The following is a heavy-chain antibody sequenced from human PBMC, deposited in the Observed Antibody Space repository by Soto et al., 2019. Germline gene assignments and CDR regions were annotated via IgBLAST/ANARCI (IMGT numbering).Heavy chain of an antibody. V-gene: IGHV3-9*01. CDR3: ARDNPSLYGDHESTWFDP. D-gene: IGHD4-17*01. Sequence: GGSLRLSCAASGFTSDSHAMHWVRQAPGKGLEWVAGINGNIDYADSVKGRFSVSRDNAKNSVYLQMSSLKPEDTAFYFCARDNPSLYGDHESTWFDPWCQGTLVTVSS. CDR1: GFTSDSHA. CDR2: INGNID. J-gene: IGHJ5*02.